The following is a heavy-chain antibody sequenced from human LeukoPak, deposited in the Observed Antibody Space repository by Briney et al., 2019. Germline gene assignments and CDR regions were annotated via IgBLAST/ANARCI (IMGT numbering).Heavy chain of an antibody. J-gene: IGHJ4*02. V-gene: IGHV3-48*01. Sequence: GGSLRLSCAASGFTFSSYSMNWVRQAPGKGLEWVSYISSSSSTIYYADSVKGRFTISRDNAKNSLYLQMNSLRAEDTAVYYCASSPLMGVTSFYYFYYWGQGTLVTVSS. CDR2: ISSSSSTI. CDR3: ASSPLMGVTSFYYFYY. D-gene: IGHD2-21*02. CDR1: GFTFSSYS.